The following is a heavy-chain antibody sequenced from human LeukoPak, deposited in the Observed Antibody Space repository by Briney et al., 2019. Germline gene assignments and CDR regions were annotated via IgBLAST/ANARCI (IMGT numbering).Heavy chain of an antibody. CDR3: ARDESAGQLVPPYYYYMDV. CDR1: GYSISSGYY. V-gene: IGHV4-38-2*02. CDR2: IYHSGST. D-gene: IGHD6-6*01. Sequence: SETLSLTCTVSGYSISSGYYWGWIRQPPGKGLEWIGSIYHSGSTYYNPSLKSRVTISVDTSKNQFSLKLSSVTAADTAVYYCARDESAGQLVPPYYYYMDVWGKGTTVTVSS. J-gene: IGHJ6*03.